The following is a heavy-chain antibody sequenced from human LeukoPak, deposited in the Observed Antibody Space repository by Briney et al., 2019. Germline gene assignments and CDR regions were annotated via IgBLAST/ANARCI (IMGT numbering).Heavy chain of an antibody. CDR1: GFTFSSYA. Sequence: GGSLRLSCAASGFTFSSYAMPWVRQAPGKGLEWVAVISYDGSNKYYADSVKGRFTISRHNSKNTLYLQMNSLRTEDTAVYYCARGRQQLADYFDYWGQGTLVTVSS. CDR3: ARGRQQLADYFDY. CDR2: ISYDGSNK. D-gene: IGHD6-13*01. V-gene: IGHV3-30*14. J-gene: IGHJ4*02.